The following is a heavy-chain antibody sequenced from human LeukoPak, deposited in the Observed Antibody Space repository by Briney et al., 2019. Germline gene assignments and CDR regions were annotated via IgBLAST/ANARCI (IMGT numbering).Heavy chain of an antibody. J-gene: IGHJ6*02. Sequence: PSETLSLTCTVSGGSISSYYWSWIRQPPGKGLERIGYIYYSGSTNYNPSLKSRVTISVDTSKNQFSLKLSSVTAADTAVYYCARGLVQLEQGYYYGMDVWGQGTTVTVSS. D-gene: IGHD1-1*01. CDR3: ARGLVQLEQGYYYGMDV. CDR1: GGSISSYY. V-gene: IGHV4-59*08. CDR2: IYYSGST.